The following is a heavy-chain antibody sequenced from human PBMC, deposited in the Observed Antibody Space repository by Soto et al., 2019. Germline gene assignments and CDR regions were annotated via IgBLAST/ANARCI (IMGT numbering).Heavy chain of an antibody. V-gene: IGHV3-33*01. CDR3: ARDRVKWELQNAFDY. D-gene: IGHD1-26*01. J-gene: IGHJ4*02. CDR2: IWYDGSNK. Sequence: GGSLRLSCAASGFTFSSYGMHWVRQAPGKGLEWVAVIWYDGSNKYYADSVKGRFTISRDNSKNTLYLQMNSLRAEDTAVYYCARDRVKWELQNAFDYWGQGTLVTVST. CDR1: GFTFSSYG.